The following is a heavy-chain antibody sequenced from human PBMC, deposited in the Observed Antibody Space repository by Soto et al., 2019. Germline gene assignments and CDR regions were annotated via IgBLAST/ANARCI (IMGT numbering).Heavy chain of an antibody. V-gene: IGHV3-30*18. J-gene: IGHJ6*02. D-gene: IGHD6-13*01. CDR2: ISYDGSNK. Sequence: GTLRLSCAASGFTLSSYGMHWVRQAPGKGLELVAVISYDGSNKYYADSVKGRFTISRDNSKNTLYLQMNILRAEDTAVYYCANDRVAAALSLGMDCWGQGTTVTVSS. CDR3: ANDRVAAALSLGMDC. CDR1: GFTLSSYG.